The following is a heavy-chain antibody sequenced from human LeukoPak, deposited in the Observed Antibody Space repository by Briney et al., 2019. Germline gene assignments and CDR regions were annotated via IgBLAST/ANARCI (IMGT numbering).Heavy chain of an antibody. Sequence: PSETLSLTCTVSGGSISSGGYYWSWIRQHPGKGLEWIGYIYYSGSTYYNPSLKSRVTISVDTSRNQFSLKLSSVTAADTAVYYCAREQWLVLGYFDYWGQGTLVTVSS. CDR1: GGSISSGGYY. CDR3: AREQWLVLGYFDY. CDR2: IYYSGST. D-gene: IGHD6-19*01. J-gene: IGHJ4*02. V-gene: IGHV4-31*03.